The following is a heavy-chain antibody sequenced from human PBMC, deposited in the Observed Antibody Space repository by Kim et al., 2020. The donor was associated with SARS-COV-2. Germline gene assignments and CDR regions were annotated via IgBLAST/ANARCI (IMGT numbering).Heavy chain of an antibody. Sequence: NKKYSQKCQDRVTITRDTSASTGYMELSSLRSEDTALYYCARALSGALDYWGQGTLVTVSS. CDR3: ARALSGALDY. CDR2: NK. D-gene: IGHD7-27*01. J-gene: IGHJ4*02. V-gene: IGHV1-3*01.